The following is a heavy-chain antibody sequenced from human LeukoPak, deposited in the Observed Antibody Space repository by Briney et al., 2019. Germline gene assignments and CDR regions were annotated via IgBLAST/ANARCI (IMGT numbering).Heavy chain of an antibody. Sequence: GGSLRLSCAASGFTFSNYSMNWVRQAPGKGLEWVAVISYDGSNKYYADSVKGRFTISRDNSKNTLYLQMNSLRAEDTAVYYCANLDIVVVPTDVWGKGTTVTVSS. CDR3: ANLDIVVVPTDV. CDR1: GFTFSNYS. V-gene: IGHV3-30*18. J-gene: IGHJ6*04. D-gene: IGHD2-2*03. CDR2: ISYDGSNK.